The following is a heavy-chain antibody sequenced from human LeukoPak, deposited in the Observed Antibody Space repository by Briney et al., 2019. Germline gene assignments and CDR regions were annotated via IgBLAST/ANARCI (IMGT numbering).Heavy chain of an antibody. CDR1: GFTFSSYS. D-gene: IGHD6-19*01. CDR3: ARSLPFIAVAGRGNGAFDI. V-gene: IGHV3-48*01. J-gene: IGHJ3*02. CDR2: ISSSSSTI. Sequence: PGGSLRLSCAASGFTFSSYSMNWVRQAPGKGLEWVSYISSSSSTIYYADSVKGRFTISRDNSKNTLYLQMNSLRAEDTAVYYCARSLPFIAVAGRGNGAFDIWGQGTMVTVSS.